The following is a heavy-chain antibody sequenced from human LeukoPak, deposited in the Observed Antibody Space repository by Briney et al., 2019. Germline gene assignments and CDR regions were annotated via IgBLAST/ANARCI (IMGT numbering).Heavy chain of an antibody. CDR3: AKEGEPFRGYLDV. CDR2: IHNDGTMG. CDR1: GFTFSRVG. D-gene: IGHD1-14*01. J-gene: IGHJ6*03. V-gene: IGHV3-33*03. Sequence: PGGSLRLSCVGSGFTFSRVGMQWVRQAPGKGLEWVAVIHNDGTMGQYADTVQGRFNISKDNSQGTPYLQMNSLRDDDAAVYYCAKEGEPFRGYLDVWGKGTTVIVSS.